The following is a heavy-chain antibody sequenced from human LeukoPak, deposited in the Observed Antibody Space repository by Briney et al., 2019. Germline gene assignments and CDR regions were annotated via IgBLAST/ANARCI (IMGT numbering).Heavy chain of an antibody. D-gene: IGHD6-13*01. CDR2: IYYSGST. CDR3: AKLRVGIAAADRHWFDP. CDR1: GGSISSYY. V-gene: IGHV4-59*08. J-gene: IGHJ5*02. Sequence: SETLSLTCTVSGGSISSYYWSWIRQPPGKGLEWIGYIYYSGSTNYNPSLKSRATISVDTSKNQFSLKLSSVTAADTAVYYCAKLRVGIAAADRHWFDPWGQGTLVTVSS.